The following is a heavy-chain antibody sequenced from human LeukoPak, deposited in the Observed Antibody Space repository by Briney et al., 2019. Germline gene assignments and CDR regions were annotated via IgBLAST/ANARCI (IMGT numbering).Heavy chain of an antibody. V-gene: IGHV3-23*01. Sequence: GGSLRLSCAASGFTFSNYAMNWVRPAPGKGLEWVAVLIGSSGATDYADSVKGRFTISRDNSKNTLFLQMNSLRAEDTAIYYCAKGAYDYIEIAYFDYWGREPWSPSPQ. D-gene: IGHD5-12*01. J-gene: IGHJ4*02. CDR1: GFTFSNYA. CDR2: LIGSSGAT. CDR3: AKGAYDYIEIAYFDY.